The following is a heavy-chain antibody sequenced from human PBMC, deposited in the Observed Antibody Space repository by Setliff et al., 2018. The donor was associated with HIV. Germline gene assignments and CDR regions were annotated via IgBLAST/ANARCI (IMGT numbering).Heavy chain of an antibody. J-gene: IGHJ4*02. V-gene: IGHV1-2*06. CDR3: ARGVKGIATTGKYYFDY. CDR2: INPDSRGT. Sequence: ASVKVSCKASGYTFTTYPIHWVRQAPGQGLEWVGRINPDSRGTNYAQTFQGRVTMTRDTSVSTAYMELSRLKSDDTAVFYCARGVKGIATTGKYYFDYWGQGTLVTVSS. D-gene: IGHD6-13*01. CDR1: GYTFTTYP.